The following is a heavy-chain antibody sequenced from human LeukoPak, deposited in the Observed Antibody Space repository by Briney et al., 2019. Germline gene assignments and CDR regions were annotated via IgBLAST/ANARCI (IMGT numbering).Heavy chain of an antibody. CDR2: IRGSGGTT. CDR3: AKGLFDWLSDSDY. D-gene: IGHD3-9*01. J-gene: IGHJ4*02. Sequence: GGSLRLSCAASGFTFSGCAMSWVRQAPGKGLEWVSAIRGSGGTTYYADSVKGRFTISRDNSKDTLYLQMNSLRAEDTAVYYCAKGLFDWLSDSDYWGQGILVTVSS. CDR1: GFTFSGCA. V-gene: IGHV3-23*01.